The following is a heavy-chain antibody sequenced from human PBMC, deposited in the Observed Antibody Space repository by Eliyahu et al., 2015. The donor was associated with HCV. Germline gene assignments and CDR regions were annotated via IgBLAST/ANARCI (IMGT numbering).Heavy chain of an antibody. D-gene: IGHD3-16*01. J-gene: IGHJ4*02. CDR3: TRGVPY. V-gene: IGHV3-7*03. CDR2: IKQDGSET. Sequence: EVHLVESGGGLVQPGGSVRLSCIASGFTFRNYWMTWVRPAPGKGLEWVANIKQDGSETNYVGSVKGRFTISRDNAQNTLYLQMNSLRAEDTAMYYCTRGVPYWGQGTLVTVSS. CDR1: GFTFRNYW.